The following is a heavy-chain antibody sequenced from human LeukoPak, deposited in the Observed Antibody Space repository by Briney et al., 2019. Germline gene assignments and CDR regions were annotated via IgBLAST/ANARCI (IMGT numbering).Heavy chain of an antibody. CDR3: ARGLRYCSGGSCYSDYYYGMDV. V-gene: IGHV4-4*02. J-gene: IGHJ6*04. CDR1: GGSISSSNW. Sequence: PSGTLSLTCAVSGGSISSSNWWSWVRQPPGKGLEWIGEIYHSGSTNYNPSLKSRVTISVDKPKNQFSLKLSSVTAADTAVYYCARGLRYCSGGSCYSDYYYGMDVWGKGTTVTVSS. D-gene: IGHD2-15*01. CDR2: IYHSGST.